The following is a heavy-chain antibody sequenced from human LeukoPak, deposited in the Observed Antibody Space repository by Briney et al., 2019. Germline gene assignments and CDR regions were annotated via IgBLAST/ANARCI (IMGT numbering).Heavy chain of an antibody. CDR2: IYYSGST. J-gene: IGHJ4*02. D-gene: IGHD3-10*01. Sequence: SETLSLTRTVSGGSISSYYWSWIRQPPGKGLEWIGYIYYSGSTNYNPSLKSRVTISVDTSKNQFSLKLSSVTAADTAVYYCARTRGKTPFDYWGQGTLVTVSS. V-gene: IGHV4-59*01. CDR1: GGSISSYY. CDR3: ARTRGKTPFDY.